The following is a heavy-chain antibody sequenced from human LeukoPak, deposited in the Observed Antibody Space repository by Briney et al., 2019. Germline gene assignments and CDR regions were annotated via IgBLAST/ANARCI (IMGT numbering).Heavy chain of an antibody. D-gene: IGHD2-2*01. V-gene: IGHV1-18*04. CDR2: ISGYNGNT. CDR1: GYTFTGYY. J-gene: IGHJ4*02. Sequence: ASVKVSCKASGYTFTGYYMHWVRQAPGQGLEWMGWISGYNGNTNYVQRLQDRVTMTTDTSTTTAYMELRSLRSDDTAIYYCARGRYDISCPDHWGQGTLVTVSS. CDR3: ARGRYDISCPDH.